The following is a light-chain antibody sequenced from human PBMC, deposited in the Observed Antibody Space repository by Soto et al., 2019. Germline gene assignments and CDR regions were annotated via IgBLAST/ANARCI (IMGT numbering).Light chain of an antibody. CDR2: WGS. CDR1: QILLHSNGYNY. Sequence: DIVMTQSPLSLPVTPGEPASISFRSSQILLHSNGYNYLDWYLQKPGHSPQLLIYWGSNRASGVPDRFSGSGSGTDFTLKISRVEAEDVGVYYCMQPLQSWTFGQGTKVDIK. V-gene: IGKV2-28*01. J-gene: IGKJ1*01. CDR3: MQPLQSWT.